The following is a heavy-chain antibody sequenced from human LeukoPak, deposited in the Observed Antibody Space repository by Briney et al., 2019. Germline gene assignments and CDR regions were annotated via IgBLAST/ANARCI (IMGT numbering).Heavy chain of an antibody. CDR3: ARGGVYSSGSYYLYYFDY. Sequence: GGSLRLSCVASGXTFSSYAMHWVRQAPGKGLEWVALISYDGSNKYYADSVKGRFTISRDNSKNTLYQQMNSLRAEDTAVYYCARGGVYSSGSYYLYYFDYWGQGTLVTVSS. V-gene: IGHV3-30-3*01. CDR1: GXTFSSYA. J-gene: IGHJ4*02. D-gene: IGHD6-19*01. CDR2: ISYDGSNK.